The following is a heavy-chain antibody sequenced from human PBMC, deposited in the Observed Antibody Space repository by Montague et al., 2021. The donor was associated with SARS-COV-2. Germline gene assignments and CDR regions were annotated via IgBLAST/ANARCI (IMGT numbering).Heavy chain of an antibody. J-gene: IGHJ3*02. Sequence: TLSLTCAVSGGPIASGGYSWTWIRQPPGKGLQWIGYIHHSGSTYYNPSLRSRVTISVGRSKKQFSLKLTSVTAADTAVYYCASPREYYGSGEGAFEIWGQGTMVTVSS. D-gene: IGHD3-10*01. CDR1: GGPIASGGYS. V-gene: IGHV4-30-2*01. CDR2: IHHSGST. CDR3: ASPREYYGSGEGAFEI.